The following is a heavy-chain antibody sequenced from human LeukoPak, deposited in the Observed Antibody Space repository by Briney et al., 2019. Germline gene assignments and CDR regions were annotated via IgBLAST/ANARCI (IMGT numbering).Heavy chain of an antibody. CDR1: GFTFSSYA. Sequence: GGSLRVSCAASGFTFSSYAMNWVRQAPGKGLEWVSVISASGGRTYYADSVKGRFTISRDNSKNTLYLQMNSLRAEDTAIYYCAKGLLPGSGSYSDYWGQGTLVTVSS. D-gene: IGHD3-10*01. CDR3: AKGLLPGSGSYSDY. J-gene: IGHJ4*02. CDR2: ISASGGRT. V-gene: IGHV3-23*01.